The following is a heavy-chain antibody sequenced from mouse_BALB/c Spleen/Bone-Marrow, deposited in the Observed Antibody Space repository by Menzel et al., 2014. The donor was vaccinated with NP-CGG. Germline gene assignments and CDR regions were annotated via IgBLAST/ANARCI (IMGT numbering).Heavy chain of an antibody. CDR2: IWAGGST. Sequence: QVHVKQSGPGLVAPSQNLSITCTVSGFSLTNYGVHWIRQPPGKGLEWLGIIWAGGSTNYNSALMSRLSISKDNSKSQVFFKMNSLQTDDTAIHYCATYDYDGRFDYWGQGTTLTVSS. CDR3: ATYDYDGRFDY. V-gene: IGHV2-9*02. CDR1: GFSLTNYG. D-gene: IGHD2-4*01. J-gene: IGHJ2*01.